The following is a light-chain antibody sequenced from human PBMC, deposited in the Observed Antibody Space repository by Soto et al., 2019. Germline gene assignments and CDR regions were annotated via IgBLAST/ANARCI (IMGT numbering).Light chain of an antibody. J-gene: IGKJ1*01. CDR3: QKYNRYST. CDR1: QSIIIW. V-gene: IGKV1-5*03. Sequence: DIQMTQSPSTLSAAVVDRFTITFLASQSIIIWLALYQQRPVKAPKLLIHKASNLEIGVPSRFSGSGSGTEFTLNISSLQPDDSATYYCQKYNRYSTFGQGTKVDIK. CDR2: KAS.